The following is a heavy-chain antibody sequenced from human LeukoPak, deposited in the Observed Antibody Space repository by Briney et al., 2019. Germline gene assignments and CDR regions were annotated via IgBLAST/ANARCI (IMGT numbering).Heavy chain of an antibody. CDR3: AKDKNGYPDY. CDR1: GFTFDDYA. J-gene: IGHJ4*02. D-gene: IGHD5-24*01. CDR2: ISGDGGST. V-gene: IGHV3-43*02. Sequence: GGSLRLSCAASGFTFDDYAMHWVRRAPGRGLEWVSLISGDGGSTYYADSVKGRFTISRDNSKNSLYLQMNSLRTEDTALYYCAKDKNGYPDYWGQGTLVTVSS.